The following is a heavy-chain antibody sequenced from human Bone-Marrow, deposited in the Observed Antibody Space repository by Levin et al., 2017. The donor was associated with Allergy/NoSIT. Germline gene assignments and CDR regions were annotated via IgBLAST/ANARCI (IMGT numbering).Heavy chain of an antibody. CDR2: IDANGRTI. D-gene: IGHD3-10*02. Sequence: PGGSLRLSCSASGFSFSSSTMHWVRQAPGQGLEHVSAIDANGRTIDYAASVKGRFTISRDNSKNTFDLQMSSLRTEDTAMYYCVKSTMFRGGIFDHWGQGTVFTVSS. CDR3: VKSTMFRGGIFDH. J-gene: IGHJ4*02. V-gene: IGHV3-64D*06. CDR1: GFSFSSST.